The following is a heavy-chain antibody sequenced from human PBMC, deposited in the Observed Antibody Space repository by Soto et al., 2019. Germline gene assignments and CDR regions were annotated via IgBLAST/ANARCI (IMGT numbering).Heavy chain of an antibody. CDR3: AGGGVVISFSNYYGMDV. CDR2: IIPIFGTA. V-gene: IGHV1-69*13. CDR1: GGTFSSYA. D-gene: IGHD3-3*01. Sequence: ASVKVSCKASGGTFSSYAISWVRQAPGQGLEWMGGIIPIFGTANYAQKFQGRVTITADESTSTAYMELSSLRSEDTAVYYCAGGGVVISFSNYYGMDVWGQGTTVTVSS. J-gene: IGHJ6*02.